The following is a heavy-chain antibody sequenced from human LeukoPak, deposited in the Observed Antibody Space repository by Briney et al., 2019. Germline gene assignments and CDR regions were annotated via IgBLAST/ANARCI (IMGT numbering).Heavy chain of an antibody. J-gene: IGHJ3*02. Sequence: GGSLRLSCAASGFTFSSYAMHWVRQAPGKGLEYVSAISSNGGSTYYANSVKGRFTISRDNSKNTLYLQMGSLRAEDMAGYYCARDGMRPSDAFDIWGQGTMVTVSS. V-gene: IGHV3-64*01. CDR2: ISSNGGST. CDR1: GFTFSSYA. CDR3: ARDGMRPSDAFDI. D-gene: IGHD6-25*01.